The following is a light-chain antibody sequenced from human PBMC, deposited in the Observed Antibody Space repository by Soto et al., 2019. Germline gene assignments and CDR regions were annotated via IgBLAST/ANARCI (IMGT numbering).Light chain of an antibody. Sequence: EIVLTQSPGTLSLSPKERVTLSCRASQSISSSYLAWYQQKPGQAPRLLIYGSSSRATGIPDRFSGSGSGTDFTLTISRLEPEDFAVYYCQQYGNSPWTFGQGTKV. V-gene: IGKV3-20*01. J-gene: IGKJ1*01. CDR3: QQYGNSPWT. CDR2: GSS. CDR1: QSISSSY.